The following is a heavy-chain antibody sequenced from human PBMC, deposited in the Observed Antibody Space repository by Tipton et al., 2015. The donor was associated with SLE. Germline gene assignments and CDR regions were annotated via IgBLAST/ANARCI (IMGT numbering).Heavy chain of an antibody. CDR1: GGTFSSYA. J-gene: IGHJ4*02. CDR3: ARDNGWGHSSWEGAFHDY. CDR2: IIPIFGTA. Sequence: QLVQSGAEVKKPGSSVKVSCKASGGTFSSYAISWVRQAPVQGLEWMGGIIPIFGTANYAQKFQGRVTITADKSTSTAYMELRSLRSDDTAVYYCARDNGWGHSSWEGAFHDYWGQGTLVTVSS. V-gene: IGHV1-69*06. D-gene: IGHD6-13*01.